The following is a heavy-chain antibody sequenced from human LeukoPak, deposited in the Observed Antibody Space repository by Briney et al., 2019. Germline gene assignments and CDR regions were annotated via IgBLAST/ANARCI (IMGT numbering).Heavy chain of an antibody. CDR1: GYTFTRYA. CDR2: INMYTANP. J-gene: IGHJ4*02. CDR3: ARHDNDDDFDY. Sequence: GASVNVSCTASGYTFTRYAINWLRQAPGQGLEWMGWINMYTANPAYAQGFTERFVFSLDTSVTTAYLQISNLKTEDTAVYYCARHDNDDDFDYWGQGTLVTVSS. V-gene: IGHV7-4-1*02. D-gene: IGHD3-16*01.